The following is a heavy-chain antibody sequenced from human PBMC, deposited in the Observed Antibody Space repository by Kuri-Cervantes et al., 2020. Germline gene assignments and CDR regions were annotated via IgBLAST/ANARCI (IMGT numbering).Heavy chain of an antibody. D-gene: IGHD3-10*01. J-gene: IGHJ6*03. V-gene: IGHV3-11*04. CDR1: RFTFSDYY. CDR2: ISSSGSSP. Sequence: GESLKISCTASRFTFSDYYMSWIRQAPGKGLEWVSYISSSGSSPDYADSVKGRLTTSRDNAKNSLYLQMNSLRAEDTAVNYCARSPTRPPMVPDYYYYYMDVWGKGTTVTVSS. CDR3: ARSPTRPPMVPDYYYYYMDV.